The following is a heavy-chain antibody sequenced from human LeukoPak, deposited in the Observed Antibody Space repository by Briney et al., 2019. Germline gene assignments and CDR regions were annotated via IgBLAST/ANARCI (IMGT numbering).Heavy chain of an antibody. V-gene: IGHV4-39*01. J-gene: IGHJ4*02. D-gene: IGHD4-11*01. CDR1: GGSISSSSYY. Sequence: SETLSLTCTVSGGSISSSSYYWGWIRQPPGKGLEWIGTIYYSGTTYYNPSLKSRVTISVDTSKNQFSLKLSSVTAADTAVYYCARARRYSPIDYWGQGTLVTVSS. CDR2: IYYSGTT. CDR3: ARARRYSPIDY.